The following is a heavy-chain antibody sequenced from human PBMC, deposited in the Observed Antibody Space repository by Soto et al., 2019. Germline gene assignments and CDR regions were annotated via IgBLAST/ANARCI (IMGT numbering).Heavy chain of an antibody. CDR1: SFTFSRYC. D-gene: IGHD3-3*02. V-gene: IGHV3-48*02. CDR2: INSSTNTI. CDR3: ARQLGSPSAGDFDY. Sequence: EVQLVESGGGLVQPGGSLRLSCAPSSFTFSRYCMNWFRQAPGKGLEWVAYINSSTNTIYYADSVKGRLTISRDNAKSSLYLQMKSLRDEDTAVYYCARQLGSPSAGDFDYWGQGTLVTVSS. J-gene: IGHJ4*02.